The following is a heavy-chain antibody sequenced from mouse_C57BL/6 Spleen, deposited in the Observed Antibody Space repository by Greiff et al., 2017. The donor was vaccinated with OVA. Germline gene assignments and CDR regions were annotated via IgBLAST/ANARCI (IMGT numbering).Heavy chain of an antibody. D-gene: IGHD1-1*01. V-gene: IGHV1-55*01. CDR3: AYYYGSSYYFDY. CDR2: IYPGSGST. CDR1: GYTFTSYW. Sequence: QVHVKQSGAELVKPGASVKMSCKASGYTFTSYWITWVKQRPGQGLEWIGDIYPGSGSTNYNEKFKSKATLTVDTSSSTAYMQLSSLTSEDSAVYYCAYYYGSSYYFDYWGQGTTLTVSS. J-gene: IGHJ2*01.